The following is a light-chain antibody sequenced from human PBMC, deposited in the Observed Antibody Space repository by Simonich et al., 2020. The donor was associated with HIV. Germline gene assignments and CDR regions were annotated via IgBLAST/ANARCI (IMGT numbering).Light chain of an antibody. J-gene: IGKJ1*01. CDR1: QSVRSSY. Sequence: EMVMTQSPGTLSLSPGERATLSCRASQSVRSSYLAWYQQKPGLAPRLLLYDASSRATCIPDRFSGSGSGTDFTLTISRLEPEDFAVYYCQQYGSSPQTFGQGTKVEIK. V-gene: IGKV3D-20*01. CDR2: DAS. CDR3: QQYGSSPQT.